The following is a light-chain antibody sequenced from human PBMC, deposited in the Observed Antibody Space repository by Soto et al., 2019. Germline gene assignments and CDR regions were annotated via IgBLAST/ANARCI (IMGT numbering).Light chain of an antibody. CDR3: QQRSNWPLT. J-gene: IGKJ3*01. V-gene: IGKV3-11*01. CDR1: QSVSSY. CDR2: DAS. Sequence: EIVLTPSPATLSLSPGASATLSCMASQSVSSYLAWYQQKPGQAPRLLIYDASNRATGIPARFSGCGSGTDFTLTISRLEPEDFAVYYCQQRSNWPLTFGAGTKVDIK.